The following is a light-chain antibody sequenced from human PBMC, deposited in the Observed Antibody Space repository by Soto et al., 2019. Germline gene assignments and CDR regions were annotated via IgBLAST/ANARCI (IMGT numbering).Light chain of an antibody. V-gene: IGLV2-14*01. Sequence: QSALTQPASVSGSPGQSITISCTGTSSDVGGYYYVSWYQHHPGKAPKLMIYQVSNRPSGVSNRFSGSKSGNTASLTISGPQAEDEADYYCSSYTSSNTFYVCGTGTKVTVL. CDR3: SSYTSSNTFYV. CDR2: QVS. J-gene: IGLJ1*01. CDR1: SSDVGGYYY.